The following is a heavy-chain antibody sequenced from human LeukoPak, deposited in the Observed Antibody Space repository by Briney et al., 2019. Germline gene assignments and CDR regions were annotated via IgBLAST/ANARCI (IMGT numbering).Heavy chain of an antibody. CDR3: AKVLGSYGMDV. CDR2: ISGDGGST. V-gene: IGHV3-43*02. Sequence: PGGSLRLSYAASGFTFDDYAMHWVRQAPGKGLEWVSLISGDGGSTYYADSVKGRFTIPRDNSKNSLYLQMNSLRTEDTVLYYCAKVLGSYGMDVWGQGTTVTVSS. CDR1: GFTFDDYA. J-gene: IGHJ6*02. D-gene: IGHD3-10*01.